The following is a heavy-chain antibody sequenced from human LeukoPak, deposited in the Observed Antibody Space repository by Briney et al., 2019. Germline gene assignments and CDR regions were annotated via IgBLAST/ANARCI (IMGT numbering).Heavy chain of an antibody. CDR3: ARFQYQLLFWDY. CDR1: GYTFTGYY. D-gene: IGHD2-2*01. J-gene: IGHJ4*02. V-gene: IGHV1-18*04. Sequence: ASVKVSCKASGYTFTGYYMHWVRQAPGQGLEWMGWISAYNGNTNYAQKLQGRVTMTTDTSTSTAYMELRSLRSDDTAVYYCARFQYQLLFWDYWGQGTLVTVSS. CDR2: ISAYNGNT.